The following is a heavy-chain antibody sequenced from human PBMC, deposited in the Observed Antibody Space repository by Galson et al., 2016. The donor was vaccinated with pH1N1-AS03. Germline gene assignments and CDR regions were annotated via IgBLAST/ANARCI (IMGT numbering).Heavy chain of an antibody. CDR2: MNPDSGNT. D-gene: IGHD3-9*01. V-gene: IGHV1-8*03. J-gene: IGHJ4*02. CDR1: GYTFTTYD. CDR3: VKDFDKYTFGYGTFFDY. Sequence: SVKVSCKASGYTFTTYDINWVRQAPGQGLEWMGWMNPDSGNTGYAPSFQGRVTITRDTSISTAYMELSSLRSEDTALYYCVKDFDKYTFGYGTFFDYWGQGTLVTVSS.